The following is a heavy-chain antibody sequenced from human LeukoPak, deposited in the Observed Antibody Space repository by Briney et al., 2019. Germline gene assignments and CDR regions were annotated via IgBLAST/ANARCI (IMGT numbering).Heavy chain of an antibody. D-gene: IGHD1-26*01. CDR1: GFTFGSYS. J-gene: IGHJ6*03. CDR2: ISSSSSYL. V-gene: IGHV3-21*01. CDR3: ARDQLVGVRDYMDV. Sequence: PGGSLRLSCAASGFTFGSYSMNWVRQAPGKGLEWVSSISSSSSYLYYADSVKGRFTISRDNAKNSLYLQMNSLRAEDTAVYYCARDQLVGVRDYMDVWGKGTTVTVSS.